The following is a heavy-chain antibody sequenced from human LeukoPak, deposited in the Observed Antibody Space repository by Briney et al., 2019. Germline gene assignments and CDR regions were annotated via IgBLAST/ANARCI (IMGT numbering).Heavy chain of an antibody. J-gene: IGHJ6*03. CDR3: ARTPCSSTSCQFYMDV. CDR2: VYTTVST. D-gene: IGHD2-2*01. CDR1: GGSISSYY. V-gene: IGHV4-4*07. Sequence: SETLSLTCTVSGGSISSYYWSWLRQPAGKGMEWIGRVYTTVSTNYNPSLKSRVTMSVDTSKNQFSLKLSSVTAADTAVYYCARTPCSSTSCQFYMDVWGKGTTVTVSS.